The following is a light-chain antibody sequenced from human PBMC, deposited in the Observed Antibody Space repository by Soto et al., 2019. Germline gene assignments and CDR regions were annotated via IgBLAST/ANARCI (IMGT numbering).Light chain of an antibody. V-gene: IGLV1-40*01. J-gene: IGLJ1*01. Sequence: SVLTQPPSVSGAPGQRVSISCTGSTSNIGAPYDVHWYQHLPGAAPKLLIYGDNNRPSGVPDRFSGSKSGTSASLAITSLQAEDEADYYCQSYDISLHNYVFGTGTKVTVL. CDR2: GDN. CDR3: QSYDISLHNYV. CDR1: TSNIGAPYD.